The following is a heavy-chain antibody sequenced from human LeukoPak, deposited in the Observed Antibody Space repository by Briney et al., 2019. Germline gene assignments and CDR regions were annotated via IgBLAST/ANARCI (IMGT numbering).Heavy chain of an antibody. CDR1: GGSISSSTYY. J-gene: IGHJ4*02. CDR2: IYYGGNT. CDR3: ARHSYDSCGLGILYY. D-gene: IGHD3-22*01. V-gene: IGHV4-39*01. Sequence: SETLSLTCTVSGGSISSSTYYWGWIRQPPGKGLEWIGSIYYGGNTYYNPSLTSRVTISVDTSKNQFSLKLSSVTAADTAVYYCARHSYDSCGLGILYYWGQGTLVTVSS.